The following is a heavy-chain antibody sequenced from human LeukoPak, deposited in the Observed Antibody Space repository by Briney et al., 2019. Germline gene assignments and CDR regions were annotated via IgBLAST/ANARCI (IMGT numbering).Heavy chain of an antibody. CDR1: GFTFDDYG. V-gene: IGHV3-30*02. D-gene: IGHD1-26*01. CDR2: IRYDAINK. J-gene: IGHJ6*03. Sequence: GGSLRLSCAASGFTFDDYGMSWVRQAPGKGLEWVAFIRYDAINKYYADSVKGRFTISRDNSRNTLYLQMNSLRAEDTALYYCAKDGDTVSGTYYFDMDVWGKGTTVTISS. CDR3: AKDGDTVSGTYYFDMDV.